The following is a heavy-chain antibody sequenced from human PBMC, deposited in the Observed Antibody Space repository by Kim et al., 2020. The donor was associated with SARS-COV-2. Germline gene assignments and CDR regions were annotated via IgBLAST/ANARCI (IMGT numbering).Heavy chain of an antibody. D-gene: IGHD1-26*01. CDR3: ARVVGATHYYYYGMDV. Sequence: SVKGPFTISRDNAKNSLYLQMNSLRAEDTAVYYCARVVGATHYYYYGMDVWGQGTTVTVSS. V-gene: IGHV3-21*01. J-gene: IGHJ6*02.